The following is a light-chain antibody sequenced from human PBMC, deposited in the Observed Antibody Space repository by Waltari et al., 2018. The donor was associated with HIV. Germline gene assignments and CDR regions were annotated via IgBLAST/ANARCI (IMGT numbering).Light chain of an antibody. V-gene: IGLV3-25*03. CDR3: QSTDTAGTVGV. Sequence: SSELTQPPSMSVSPGQTARITCSGESLLKHNAYWYQQKSGRAPVLLIFKDTYRPSGIPGRFSGSTSGTTATLTISDVQAGDEADYYCQSTDTAGTVGVFGGGTKLT. J-gene: IGLJ3*02. CDR2: KDT. CDR1: SLLKHN.